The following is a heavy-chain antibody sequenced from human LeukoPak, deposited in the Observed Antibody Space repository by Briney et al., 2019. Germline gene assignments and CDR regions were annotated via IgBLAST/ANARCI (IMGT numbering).Heavy chain of an antibody. CDR1: GGSFRGYY. V-gene: IGHV4-34*01. J-gene: IGHJ4*02. CDR3: ARGGPYLNYFDY. CDR2: INLRGST. Sequence: PSETLSLTCAVYGGSFRGYYWSWIRHPPGKGLEWIGEINLRGSTNYNPSLKRRVTISVDTSKNQFSLKRSSVTAADTAVYYCARGGPYLNYFDYWGQGTLVTVSS.